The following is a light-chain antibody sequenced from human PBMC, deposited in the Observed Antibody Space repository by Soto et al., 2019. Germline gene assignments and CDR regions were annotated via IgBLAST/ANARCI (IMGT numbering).Light chain of an antibody. CDR2: GAS. CDR3: QLYESSPT. CDR1: QSVASGY. J-gene: IGKJ1*01. V-gene: IGKV3-20*01. Sequence: ETVWTQSPGTLSLSAGERATLSCRASQSVASGYLVWYQQKPGQTPTVLIYGASTRAAGIPDRFSGSGSGTDFTLTICRLEPEDFAVYYCQLYESSPTFGQGTKVDIK.